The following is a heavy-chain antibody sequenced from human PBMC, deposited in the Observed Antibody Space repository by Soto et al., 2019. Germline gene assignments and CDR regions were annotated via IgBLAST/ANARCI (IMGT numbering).Heavy chain of an antibody. CDR2: ISSSSSYI. D-gene: IGHD5-12*01. CDR3: AREVATMRGFGTYYYYYGMDV. CDR1: GFTFSSYS. V-gene: IGHV3-21*01. J-gene: IGHJ6*02. Sequence: PGGSLRLSCAASGFTFSSYSMNWVRQAPGKGLEWVSSISSSSSYIYYADSVKGRFTISRDNAKNSLYLQMNSLRAEDTAVYYCAREVATMRGFGTYYYYYGMDVWGQGTTVTVSS.